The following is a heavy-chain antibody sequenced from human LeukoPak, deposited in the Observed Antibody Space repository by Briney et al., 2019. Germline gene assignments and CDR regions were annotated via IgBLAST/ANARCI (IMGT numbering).Heavy chain of an antibody. Sequence: SVKVSCKASGGTFSSYAISWVRQAPGQGLEWMGGIIPIFGTANYAQKFQGRVTITADESTSTAYMELSSLRSEDTAVYYCAGVGRITMVRGVISGAFDIWGQGTMVTVSS. CDR3: AGVGRITMVRGVISGAFDI. CDR1: GGTFSSYA. V-gene: IGHV1-69*13. CDR2: IIPIFGTA. J-gene: IGHJ3*02. D-gene: IGHD3-10*01.